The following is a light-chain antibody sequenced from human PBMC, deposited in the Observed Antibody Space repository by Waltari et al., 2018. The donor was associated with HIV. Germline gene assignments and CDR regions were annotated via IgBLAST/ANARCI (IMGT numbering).Light chain of an antibody. CDR3: QQYYSTPPT. J-gene: IGKJ1*01. Sequence: DIVMTQSPDSLTVSLGERATLNCRSSQSVLSSSNNRKYLGWYQHKPGQPPKLLISWAATRESGVADRFTGSGSGTDFTLTITSLQAEDVAFYYCQQYYSTPPTFGQGTKVEIK. CDR1: QSVLSSSNNRKY. CDR2: WAA. V-gene: IGKV4-1*01.